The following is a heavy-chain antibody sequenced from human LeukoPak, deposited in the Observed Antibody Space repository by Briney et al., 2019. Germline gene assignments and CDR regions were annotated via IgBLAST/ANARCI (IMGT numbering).Heavy chain of an antibody. D-gene: IGHD3-10*01. CDR2: ISAYNGNT. CDR1: GYTFTSYG. Sequence: ASVKVSCKASGYTFTSYGISWVRQATGQGLEWMGWISAYNGNTNYAQKLQGRATMTTNTSTSTAYVEPSSLRSDNTAVYYFARRGYGSGSVDYWGQGTLDTVSS. J-gene: IGHJ4*02. V-gene: IGHV1-18*01. CDR3: ARRGYGSGSVDY.